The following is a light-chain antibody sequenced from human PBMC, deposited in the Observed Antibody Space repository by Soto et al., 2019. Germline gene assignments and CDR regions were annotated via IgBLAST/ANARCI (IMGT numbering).Light chain of an antibody. J-gene: IGLJ2*01. CDR3: CSYVGSDTYVI. CDR1: SSEVGGYIL. V-gene: IGLV2-23*01. Sequence: QSALTQPASVSGSPGQAITISRTGTSSEVGGYILVSWYQLHPDKAPKLMIYEGRKRPSGVSNRFSGSKSGNTASLTISGLQPEDEAHYYCCSYVGSDTYVIFGGGTKLTVL. CDR2: EGR.